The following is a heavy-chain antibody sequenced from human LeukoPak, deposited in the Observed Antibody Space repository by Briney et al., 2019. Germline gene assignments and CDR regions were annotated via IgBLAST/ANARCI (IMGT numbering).Heavy chain of an antibody. V-gene: IGHV3-23*01. CDR2: ILGSGGST. J-gene: IGHJ4*02. D-gene: IGHD3-9*01. CDR1: GFTFSNYA. Sequence: GASLRLSCAASGFTFSNYAMSWVRQAPGKGLEWVSAILGSGGSTYYADSVKGRFTISRDNSKSTLYLQMNSLRAEDTALYYCAKWGDYDVLTGYYVPDYWGQGTLVTVSS. CDR3: AKWGDYDVLTGYYVPDY.